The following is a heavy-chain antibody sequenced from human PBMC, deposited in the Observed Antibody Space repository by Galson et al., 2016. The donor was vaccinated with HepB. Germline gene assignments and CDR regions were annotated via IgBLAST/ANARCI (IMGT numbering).Heavy chain of an antibody. CDR3: AREGYSYARNYFDY. Sequence: SLRLSCAASGFTFSSYSMNWVRQAPGKGLHWVSYISSSGSTMYYADSVKGRFTISRDNAKNSLFLQMNSLRDEDTAVYYCAREGYSYARNYFDYWGQGTRVTVSS. CDR1: GFTFSSYS. D-gene: IGHD5-18*01. CDR2: ISSSGSTM. V-gene: IGHV3-48*02. J-gene: IGHJ4*02.